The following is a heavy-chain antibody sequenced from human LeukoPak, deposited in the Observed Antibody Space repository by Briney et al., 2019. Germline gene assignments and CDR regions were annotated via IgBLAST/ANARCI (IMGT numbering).Heavy chain of an antibody. CDR2: LIPVFGAA. J-gene: IGHJ5*02. V-gene: IGHV1-69*05. D-gene: IGHD4-17*01. CDR3: ARDLTTEQPNWLDP. CDR1: GGTFRTYA. Sequence: SVKVSCKASGGTFRTYAISWVRQAPGQGLEWMGRLIPVFGAATYARKFQGRVTITTDKSADTAYVEMSSLRSEDTAVYYCARDLTTEQPNWLDPWGQGTLVTVSS.